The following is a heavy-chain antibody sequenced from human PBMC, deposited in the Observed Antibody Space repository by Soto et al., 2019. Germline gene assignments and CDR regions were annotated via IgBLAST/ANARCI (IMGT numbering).Heavy chain of an antibody. CDR1: GFTFDDYA. V-gene: IGHV3-9*01. J-gene: IGHJ6*02. CDR3: AKDRSSYYYYGMDV. CDR2: ISWNSGSI. D-gene: IGHD3-10*01. Sequence: EVQLVESGGGLVQPGRSLRLSCAASGFTFDDYAMHWVRQAPGKGLEWVSGISWNSGSIGYADSVKGRFTISRDNAKNSLYLQMNSLSAEDTALYYCAKDRSSYYYYGMDVWGQGTTVTVSS.